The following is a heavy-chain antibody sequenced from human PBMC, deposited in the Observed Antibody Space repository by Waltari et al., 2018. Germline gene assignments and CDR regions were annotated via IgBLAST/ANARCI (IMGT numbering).Heavy chain of an antibody. CDR1: EFIVRNNY. V-gene: IGHV3-53*02. D-gene: IGHD3-16*01. J-gene: IGHJ3*01. CDR3: ATLGAYLGAFEV. CDR2: IYAGGGS. Sequence: EVQLVETGGALIHPGGSLRLSWAASEFIVRNNYMAWVRQAPGKGLEWVSVIYAGGGSDSADSVRGRFTISRDNSKNTLYLEMNALRPDDTAVYYCATLGAYLGAFEVWGRGTMVTVSS.